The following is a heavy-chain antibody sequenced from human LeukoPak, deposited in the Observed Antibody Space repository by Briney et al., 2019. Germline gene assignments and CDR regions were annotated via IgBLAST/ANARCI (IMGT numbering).Heavy chain of an antibody. D-gene: IGHD2-15*01. CDR3: TRDTGCSGGTCYSFYDS. J-gene: IGHJ4*02. V-gene: IGHV3-7*01. CDR1: GFTFGTYW. CDR2: IKEDGSEK. Sequence: PGGSLRLSCAASGFTFGTYWMTWVRQAPGKGMEWVANIKEDGSEKYCVDSVKGRFTISRDNAKNSLYLQMNTLRAEDTAVYYCTRDTGCSGGTCYSFYDSWGQGTLVTVSS.